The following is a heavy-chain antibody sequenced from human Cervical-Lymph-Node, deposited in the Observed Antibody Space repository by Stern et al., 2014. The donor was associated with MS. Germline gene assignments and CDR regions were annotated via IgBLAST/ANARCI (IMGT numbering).Heavy chain of an antibody. CDR2: IDVNNATK. D-gene: IGHD6-13*01. CDR1: QITFDDYG. Sequence: VQLVQSGGGLVQPGRSLRLSCSASQITFDDYGFHWVRQVPGKGLEWVAGIDVNNATKVYADSVKGRFTISRDNARDSLYLQMNNLTPDDTALYYCAKSYSSSWSGWIDSWGQGILVTVSS. CDR3: AKSYSSSWSGWIDS. V-gene: IGHV3-9*01. J-gene: IGHJ5*01.